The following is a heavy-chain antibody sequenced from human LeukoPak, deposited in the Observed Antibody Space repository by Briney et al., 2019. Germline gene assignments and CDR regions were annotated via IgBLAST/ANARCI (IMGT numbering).Heavy chain of an antibody. J-gene: IGHJ4*02. CDR2: IYYSGST. CDR1: GGSISSYY. CDR3: ARGYYREFDY. Sequence: PSETLSLTCTVSGGSISSYYWSWIRQPPGKGLEWIGYIYYSGSTNYNPSLKSRVTISVDTSKNQFSLKLSSVTAADTAVYYWARGYYREFDYWGQGTLVTVSS. D-gene: IGHD4-11*01. V-gene: IGHV4-59*01.